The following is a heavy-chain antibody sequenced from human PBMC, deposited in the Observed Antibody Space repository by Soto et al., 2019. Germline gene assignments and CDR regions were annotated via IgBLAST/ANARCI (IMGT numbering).Heavy chain of an antibody. Sequence: QVQLVESGGGVVQPGRSLRLSCAASGFTFSSYGMHWVRQAPGKGLEWVAVISYDGSNKYYADSVKGRFTISRDNSKNTLYLQMNSLRAEDTAVYYCANEGYDILTGYYISEAFDIWGQGTMVTVSS. CDR2: ISYDGSNK. CDR1: GFTFSSYG. D-gene: IGHD3-9*01. V-gene: IGHV3-30*18. J-gene: IGHJ3*02. CDR3: ANEGYDILTGYYISEAFDI.